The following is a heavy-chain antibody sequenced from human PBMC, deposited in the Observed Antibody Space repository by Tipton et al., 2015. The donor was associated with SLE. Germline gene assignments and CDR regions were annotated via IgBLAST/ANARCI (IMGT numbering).Heavy chain of an antibody. CDR1: GYTFTSYG. J-gene: IGHJ3*02. CDR2: ISVYNGNT. Sequence: QSGPEVKKPGASVKVSCKASGYTFTSYGISWVRQAPGQGLEWMGWISVYNGNTNYAQKFQGRVTMTTDTSTSTAYMELRSLRSDDTAVYYCALRSKLELGGAFDIWGQGTMVTVSS. V-gene: IGHV1-18*01. D-gene: IGHD1-7*01. CDR3: ALRSKLELGGAFDI.